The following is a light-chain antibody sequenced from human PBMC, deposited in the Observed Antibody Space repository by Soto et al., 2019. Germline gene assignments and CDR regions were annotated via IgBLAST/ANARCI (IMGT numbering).Light chain of an antibody. CDR3: QQYGSSRT. J-gene: IGKJ1*01. CDR2: GTS. V-gene: IGKV3-20*01. CDR1: QSVSRGY. Sequence: EIVLTQSPGTLSLSPGERATLSCRASQSVSRGYLAWYQQKPGQAPRLLIYGTSSRATGIPDRFSASGSGTDFTLTISRLEPEDFAVYYCQQYGSSRTFGQGTKV.